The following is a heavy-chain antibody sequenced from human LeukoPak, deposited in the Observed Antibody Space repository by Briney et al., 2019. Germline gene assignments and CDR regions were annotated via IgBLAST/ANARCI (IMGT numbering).Heavy chain of an antibody. J-gene: IGHJ4*02. CDR2: INPNSGGT. CDR1: GYTFTGYY. D-gene: IGHD3-16*02. Sequence: GASVKVSCKASGYTFTGYYMHWVRQAPGQGLEWMGRINPNSGGTNYAQKFQGRVTMTRDTSISTAYMELSRLRSDDTAVYYCARDPRDYVWGSYRYVPFDYWGQGTLVTVPS. V-gene: IGHV1-2*06. CDR3: ARDPRDYVWGSYRYVPFDY.